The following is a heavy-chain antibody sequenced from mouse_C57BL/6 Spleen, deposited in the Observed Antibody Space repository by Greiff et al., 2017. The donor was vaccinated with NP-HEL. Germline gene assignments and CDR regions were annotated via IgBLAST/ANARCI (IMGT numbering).Heavy chain of an antibody. CDR1: GFTFSDYG. D-gene: IGHD2-4*01. CDR3: ARRDYDYDDGFYAMDY. J-gene: IGHJ4*01. Sequence: EVKVVESGGGLVKPGGSLKLSCAASGFTFSDYGMHWVRQAPEKGLEWVAYISSGSSTIYYADTVKGRFTISRDNAKNTLFLQMTSLRSEDTAMYYCARRDYDYDDGFYAMDYWGQGTSVTVSS. V-gene: IGHV5-17*01. CDR2: ISSGSSTI.